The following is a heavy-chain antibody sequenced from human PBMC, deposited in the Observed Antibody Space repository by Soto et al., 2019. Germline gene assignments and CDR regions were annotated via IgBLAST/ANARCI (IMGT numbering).Heavy chain of an antibody. CDR1: GGSISSSTYY. V-gene: IGHV4-39*01. J-gene: IGHJ4*02. D-gene: IGHD2-15*01. CDR3: ARHAGHIVVGVALLDY. Sequence: QLHLQESGPGLVKPSETLSLTCTVSGGSISSSTYYWGWIRQPPGKGLEWIGTLYYSGRTYYNPSRESRGTIAVDTSMSQFSLKLSSVTAAVAAVYYWARHAGHIVVGVALLDYWGPGILVTVSS. CDR2: LYYSGRT.